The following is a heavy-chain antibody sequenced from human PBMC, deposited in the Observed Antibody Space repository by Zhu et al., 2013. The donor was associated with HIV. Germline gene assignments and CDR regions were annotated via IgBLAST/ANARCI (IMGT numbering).Heavy chain of an antibody. Sequence: QVQLVQSGAEVKKPGASVKVSCKASGYIFTNYGINWVRQAPGQGLEWMGWIGAYNGNTNSAQKVQDRITMSTDTSTNTVYMELRNLRSDDTAVYYCARSRDFDYWGQGTLVTVSS. J-gene: IGHJ4*02. V-gene: IGHV1-18*01. CDR2: IGAYNGNT. CDR3: ARSRDFDY. CDR1: GYIFTNYG.